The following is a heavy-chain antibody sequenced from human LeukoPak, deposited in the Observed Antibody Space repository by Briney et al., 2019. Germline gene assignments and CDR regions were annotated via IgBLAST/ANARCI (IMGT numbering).Heavy chain of an antibody. CDR2: INPSGGST. CDR1: GYTFTSYY. Sequence: GASVKVSCKASGYTFTSYYMHWVRQAPGQGLEWMGIINPSGGSTSYAQKFQGRVTMTRDTSTSTVYKELSSLRSEDTAVYYCASLAAAGRNAFDIWGQGTMVTVSS. J-gene: IGHJ3*02. D-gene: IGHD6-13*01. CDR3: ASLAAAGRNAFDI. V-gene: IGHV1-46*01.